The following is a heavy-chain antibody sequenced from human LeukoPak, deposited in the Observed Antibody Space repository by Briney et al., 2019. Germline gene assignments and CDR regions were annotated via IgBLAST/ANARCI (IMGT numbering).Heavy chain of an antibody. CDR3: ARVGEAEVTPTDF. CDR2: IYYSGST. Sequence: SETLSLTCTVSGGSVSSGSYYWSWIRQPPGKGLEWIGYIYYSGSTDHNPSLKSRVTISVDTSKNQFSLKLSSVTAADTAVYYCARVGEAEVTPTDFWGQGTLVTVSS. D-gene: IGHD4-23*01. J-gene: IGHJ4*02. CDR1: GGSVSSGSYY. V-gene: IGHV4-61*01.